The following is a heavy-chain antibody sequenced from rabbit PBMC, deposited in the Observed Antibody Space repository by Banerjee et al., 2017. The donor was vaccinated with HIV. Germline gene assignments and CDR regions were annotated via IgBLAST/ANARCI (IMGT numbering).Heavy chain of an antibody. Sequence: QEQLVESGGGLVQPEGSLTLTCKASGFSFSDRDVMCWVRQAPGKGLEWIACINAATAKPVYATWAKGRFTISRTSSTTVTLRMTSLTAADRATYFCARSRLHGSTGGYFRRPYFFDLWGPGTLVTVS. CDR3: ARSRLHGSTGGYFRRPYFFDL. CDR2: INAATAKP. CDR1: GFSFSDRDV. V-gene: IGHV1S45*01. D-gene: IGHD1-1*01. J-gene: IGHJ4*01.